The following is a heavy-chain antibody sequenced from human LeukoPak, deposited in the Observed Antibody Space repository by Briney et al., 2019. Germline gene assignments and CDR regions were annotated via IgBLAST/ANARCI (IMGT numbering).Heavy chain of an antibody. J-gene: IGHJ3*02. CDR2: INPNSGGT. D-gene: IGHD5-12*01. CDR3: ARESGYALRGAFDI. Sequence: ASVKVSCKASGYTFTGCYMHWVRQAPGQRLEWMGRINPNSGGTNYAQKFQGRVTMTRDTSISTAYMELSRLRSDDTAVYYCARESGYALRGAFDIWGQGTMVTVSS. V-gene: IGHV1-2*06. CDR1: GYTFTGCY.